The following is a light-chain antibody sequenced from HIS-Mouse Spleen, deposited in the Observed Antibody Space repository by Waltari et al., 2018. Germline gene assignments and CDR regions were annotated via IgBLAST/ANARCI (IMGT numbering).Light chain of an antibody. CDR1: QSLVNSDGNTY. Sequence: DVVMTQSPLSLPVTLGQPASISCRSSQSLVNSDGNTYLNWFPQRPCQSPRRLIYKVSNRDSGVPDRFSGSGSGTDFTLKISRVEAEDVGVYYCMQGTHWPWTFGQGTKVEIK. CDR3: MQGTHWPWT. J-gene: IGKJ1*01. V-gene: IGKV2-30*01. CDR2: KVS.